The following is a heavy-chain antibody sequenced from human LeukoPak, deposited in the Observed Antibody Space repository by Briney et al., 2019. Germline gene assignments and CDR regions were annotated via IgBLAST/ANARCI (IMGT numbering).Heavy chain of an antibody. CDR2: INPNSGGT. V-gene: IGHV1-2*02. J-gene: IGHJ4*02. D-gene: IGHD6-19*01. CDR3: ARTAGVAVAVKTPFDY. CDR1: GYTFTGYY. Sequence: GASVKLSCKASGYTFTGYYMHWVRQAPGQGIEWMGWINPNSGGTNYAQKFQGRVTMTRDTSISTAYMELSRLRSDDTAVYYCARTAGVAVAVKTPFDYWGQGTLVTVSS.